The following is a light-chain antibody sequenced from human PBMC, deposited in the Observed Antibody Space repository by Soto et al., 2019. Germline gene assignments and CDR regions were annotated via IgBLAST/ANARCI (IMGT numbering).Light chain of an antibody. Sequence: DIQMTQSPSSLSASVGDSVTITCQASQDIGNFLNWYQQRPGQAPKLLIYDVSTLQSGVPSRDSGSGSGTHFSLTIRSLQPEDVAIYFCQHYDTLVRTFGGGAKVEIK. CDR2: DVS. J-gene: IGKJ4*01. CDR3: QHYDTLVRT. V-gene: IGKV1-33*01. CDR1: QDIGNF.